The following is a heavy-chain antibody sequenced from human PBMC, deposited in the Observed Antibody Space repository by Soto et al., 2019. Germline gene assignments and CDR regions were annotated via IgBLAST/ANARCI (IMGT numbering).Heavy chain of an antibody. CDR2: IYPGDSDT. CDR3: ARDSAGIAAAGHNWFDP. CDR1: GYSFTSYW. J-gene: IGHJ5*02. D-gene: IGHD6-13*01. V-gene: IGHV5-51*01. Sequence: PGESLKISCKGSGYSFTSYWIGWVRQMPGKGLEWMGIIYPGDSDTRYSPSFQGQVTISADKSISTAYLQWSSLKASDTAMYYCARDSAGIAAAGHNWFDPWGQGTLVTVSS.